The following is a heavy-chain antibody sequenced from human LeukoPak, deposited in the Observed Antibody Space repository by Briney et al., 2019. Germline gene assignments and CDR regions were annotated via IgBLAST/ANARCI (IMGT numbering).Heavy chain of an antibody. J-gene: IGHJ4*02. V-gene: IGHV1-69*13. CDR2: ITPIFGTA. CDR3: ARGWLAETTVVTPYNY. CDR1: GGTFISYD. D-gene: IGHD4-23*01. Sequence: SVKVSCKASGGTFISYDISWVRQAPGQGLEWMGGITPIFGTAKYAQKFQGRVTITAVESMSTAYMELSSLRSEDTAVYYCARGWLAETTVVTPYNYWGQGTLVTVSS.